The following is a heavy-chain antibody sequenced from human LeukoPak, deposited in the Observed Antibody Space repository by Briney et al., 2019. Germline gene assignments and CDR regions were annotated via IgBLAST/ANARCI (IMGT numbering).Heavy chain of an antibody. CDR2: ISNDGSSS. V-gene: IGHV3-74*01. Sequence: GGSLRLSCAASGFTFSNHWMHWVRQAPGKGLGWVSDISNDGSSSIYADSVKGRFTISRDNAKNTLYLQMSSLRVEDTAMYYCVRDSGGPDYWGQGTLVTVSS. CDR1: GFTFSNHW. J-gene: IGHJ4*02. D-gene: IGHD2-15*01. CDR3: VRDSGGPDY.